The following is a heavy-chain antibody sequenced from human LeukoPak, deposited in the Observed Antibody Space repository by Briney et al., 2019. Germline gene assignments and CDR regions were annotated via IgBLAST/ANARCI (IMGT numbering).Heavy chain of an antibody. Sequence: RESLKISCKGSGYSFTSYWIGWVRQMPGKGLEWMGIIYPGDSDTRYSPSFQGQVTISADKSISTAYLQWSSLKASDTAMYYCARVPLWFGELYGMDVWGQGTTVTVSS. J-gene: IGHJ6*02. V-gene: IGHV5-51*01. CDR1: GYSFTSYW. CDR3: ARVPLWFGELYGMDV. D-gene: IGHD3-10*01. CDR2: IYPGDSDT.